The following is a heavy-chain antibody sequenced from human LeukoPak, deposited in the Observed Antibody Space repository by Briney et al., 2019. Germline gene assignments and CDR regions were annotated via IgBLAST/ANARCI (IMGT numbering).Heavy chain of an antibody. CDR3: ARDARYCSSTSCYTGPNMDV. CDR1: GYTFTGYY. Sequence: GASVKVSCKASGYTFTGYYMHWVRQALGQGLEWMGWINPNSGGTNYAQKFQGRVTMTRDTSISTAYMELSRLRSDDTAVYYCARDARYCSSTSCYTGPNMDVWGKGTTVTVSS. CDR2: INPNSGGT. V-gene: IGHV1-2*02. D-gene: IGHD2-2*02. J-gene: IGHJ6*03.